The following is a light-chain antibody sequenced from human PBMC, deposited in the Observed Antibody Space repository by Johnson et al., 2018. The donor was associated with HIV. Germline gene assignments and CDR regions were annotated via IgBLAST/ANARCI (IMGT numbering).Light chain of an antibody. CDR2: EKN. V-gene: IGLV1-51*02. CDR1: SSNIGNNY. Sequence: QSVLTQPPSVSAAPGQKVTISCSGSSSNIGNNYVSWYQQLPGTAPKLLIYEKNKRPSGIPDRFSASKSVTSATLDITGLQTGDEADYYCGTWDSSLGAHYVFGTGTKVTVL. CDR3: GTWDSSLGAHYV. J-gene: IGLJ1*01.